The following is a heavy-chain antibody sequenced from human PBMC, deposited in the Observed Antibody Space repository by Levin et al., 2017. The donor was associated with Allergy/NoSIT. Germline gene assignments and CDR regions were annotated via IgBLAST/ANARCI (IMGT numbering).Heavy chain of an antibody. CDR3: ARDLNNVLGY. V-gene: IGHV3-30*01. CDR2: ISYDSTKK. CDR1: GFTFSAYA. Sequence: GESLRLSCAASGFTFSAYAMHWVRQAPGKGLEWLADISYDSTKKYYADSVKGRFTISRDNSMRTVYLQMDSLRLEDTAIYYCARDLNNVLGYWGQGALVAVSS. J-gene: IGHJ4*02. D-gene: IGHD1-14*01.